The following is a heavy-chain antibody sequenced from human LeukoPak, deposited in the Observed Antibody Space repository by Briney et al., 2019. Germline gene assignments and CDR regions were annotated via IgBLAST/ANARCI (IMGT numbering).Heavy chain of an antibody. D-gene: IGHD3-10*01. CDR2: ISSSGHTI. Sequence: GGSLRLSCAASGFTFSSYDMNWGRQAPGKGLEWLSYISSSGHTIYYADSVKGRFTISRDNAKNSMYLQMDSLRAEHTAAYYCARDEDAGLVWFGAFGAFDNWGQGTLVTVSS. CDR1: GFTFSSYD. V-gene: IGHV3-48*03. J-gene: IGHJ4*02. CDR3: ARDEDAGLVWFGAFGAFDN.